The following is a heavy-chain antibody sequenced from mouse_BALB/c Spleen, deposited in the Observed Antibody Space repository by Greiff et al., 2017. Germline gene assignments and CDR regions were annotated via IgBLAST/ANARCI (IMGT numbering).Heavy chain of an antibody. J-gene: IGHJ4*01. Sequence: LVKTGASVKISCKASGYSFTGYYMHWVKQSHGKSLEWIGYISCYNGATSYNQKFKGKATFTVDTSSSTAYMQFNSLTSEDSAVYYCARSGGYGYDERAYAMDYWGQGTSVTVSS. CDR2: ISCYNGAT. CDR1: GYSFTGYY. D-gene: IGHD2-2*01. V-gene: IGHV1S34*01. CDR3: ARSGGYGYDERAYAMDY.